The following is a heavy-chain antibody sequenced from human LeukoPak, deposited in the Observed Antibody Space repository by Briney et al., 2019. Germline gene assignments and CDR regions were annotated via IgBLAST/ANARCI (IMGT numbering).Heavy chain of an antibody. V-gene: IGHV3-21*01. J-gene: IGHJ4*02. CDR2: ISSSSSYI. CDR3: ATHQGTGTS. D-gene: IGHD1-1*01. Sequence: GGSLRLSCAASGFTFSNAWMTWVRQAPGKGLEWVSSISSSSSYIYYADSVKGRFTISRDNAKNSLYLQMNSLRAEDTAVYYCATHQGTGTSGGQGTLVTVSS. CDR1: GFTFSNAW.